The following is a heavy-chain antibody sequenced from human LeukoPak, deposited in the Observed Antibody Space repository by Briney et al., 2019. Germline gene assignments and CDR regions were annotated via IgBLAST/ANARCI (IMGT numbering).Heavy chain of an antibody. CDR2: TSCSGCNT. V-gene: IGHV3-23*01. D-gene: IGHD3-22*01. J-gene: IGHJ4*02. CDR1: GFTYSLYA. CDR3: ALIVVVPTSY. Sequence: GGSQRLSCAASGFTYSLYAMSWPRQAPGKGLEWVSATSCSGCNTYYALSVKGRHTISRDNSTSTLYLQMNSLRAEDTAVYCCALIVVVPTSYWGQGTLVTVSS.